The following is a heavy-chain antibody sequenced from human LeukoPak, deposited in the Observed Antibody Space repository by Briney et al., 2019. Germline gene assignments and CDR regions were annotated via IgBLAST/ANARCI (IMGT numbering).Heavy chain of an antibody. J-gene: IGHJ5*02. Sequence: SETLSLTCAVYGGSFSGYYWSWIRQPPGKGLEWIGEINHSGSTNYSPSFKSRVTISVDTSKNQFSLKLSSVTAADTAVYYCARELGARPPHWFDPWGQGTLVTVSS. CDR1: GGSFSGYY. D-gene: IGHD6-6*01. CDR2: INHSGST. V-gene: IGHV4-34*01. CDR3: ARELGARPPHWFDP.